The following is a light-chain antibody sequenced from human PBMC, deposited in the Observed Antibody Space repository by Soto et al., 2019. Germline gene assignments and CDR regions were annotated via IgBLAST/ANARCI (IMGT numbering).Light chain of an antibody. Sequence: QSVLTQPRSVSGSPGQSVTVSCIGTSSDVGDYNSVSWYQQHPGKAPKLMIYDVSKWPSGVPDRFSGSKSGNTASLTISGLQAEDEADYYCSLYTSENAYVFGTGTKVTVL. CDR3: SLYTSENAYV. CDR2: DVS. J-gene: IGLJ1*01. V-gene: IGLV2-11*01. CDR1: SSDVGDYNS.